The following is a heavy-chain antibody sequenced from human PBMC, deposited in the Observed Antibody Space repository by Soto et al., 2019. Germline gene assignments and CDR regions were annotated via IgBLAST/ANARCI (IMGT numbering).Heavy chain of an antibody. J-gene: IGHJ4*02. Sequence: AVKVSCKASGCTFTRSAVQWVRQARGQRLEWIGWIVVGSGNTNYAQKFQERVTITRDMSTSTAYMELSSLRSEDTAVYYCAADEPCGGDCYDYWGQGTLVTVS. V-gene: IGHV1-58*01. CDR2: IVVGSGNT. D-gene: IGHD2-21*01. CDR1: GCTFTRSA. CDR3: AADEPCGGDCYDY.